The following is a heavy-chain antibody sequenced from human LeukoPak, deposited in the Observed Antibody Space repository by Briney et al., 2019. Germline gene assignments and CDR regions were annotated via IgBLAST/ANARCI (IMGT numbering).Heavy chain of an antibody. CDR2: VHHSGST. CDR1: GGSISSSSYF. D-gene: IGHD3-10*01. Sequence: SPETLSLTCSVSGGSISSSSYFWGWIHQPPGKGLEWIASVHHSGSTNYNPSLKSRVTISVDTSKNQFSLQLSSVTAADTAVYYCARRPRGLITRWFDPWGQGTLVTVSS. CDR3: ARRPRGLITRWFDP. J-gene: IGHJ5*02. V-gene: IGHV4-39*07.